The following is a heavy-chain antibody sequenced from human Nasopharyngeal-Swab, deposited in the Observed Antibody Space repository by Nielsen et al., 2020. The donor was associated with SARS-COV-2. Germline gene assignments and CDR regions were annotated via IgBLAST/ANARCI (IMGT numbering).Heavy chain of an antibody. D-gene: IGHD2-2*01. Sequence: PGKGPEWIGYIYYSGSTYYNPSLKSRVTISVDTSKNQFSLKLSSVTAADTAVYYCARDDVYCSSTSCYRAPLNYWGQGTLVTVSS. CDR2: IYYSGST. CDR3: ARDDVYCSSTSCYRAPLNY. V-gene: IGHV4-30-4*01. J-gene: IGHJ4*02.